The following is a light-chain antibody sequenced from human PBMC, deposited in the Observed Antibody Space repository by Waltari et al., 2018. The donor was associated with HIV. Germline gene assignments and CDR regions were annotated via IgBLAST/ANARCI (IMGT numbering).Light chain of an antibody. J-gene: IGKJ5*01. V-gene: IGKV1-9*01. CDR2: DAS. CDR3: QQVKSYPLT. Sequence: DIQLTQSPSFLSASVGDTVTLTCRASQGLPNNVAWYQQKPGKAPKSLIYDASTLQSGVPSRFRGSGSGTEFTLTISSLQPEDFATYYCQQVKSYPLTVGQGTRLEIK. CDR1: QGLPNN.